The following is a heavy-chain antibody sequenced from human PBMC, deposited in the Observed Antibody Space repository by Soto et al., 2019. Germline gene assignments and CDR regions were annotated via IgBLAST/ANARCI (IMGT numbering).Heavy chain of an antibody. CDR3: ARGRSSYGDYVNWYFDL. J-gene: IGHJ2*01. CDR1: GYTFTNYD. V-gene: IGHV1-8*01. Sequence: QVQLVQSGAEVKKPGASVKVSCKASGYTFTNYDINWVRQATGQGLEWMGWMNPNSGNTGHAQKFQGRVTMTRNTSISTAYMELSSLRSDDTAVYYCARGRSSYGDYVNWYFDLWGRGTLVTVSS. D-gene: IGHD4-17*01. CDR2: MNPNSGNT.